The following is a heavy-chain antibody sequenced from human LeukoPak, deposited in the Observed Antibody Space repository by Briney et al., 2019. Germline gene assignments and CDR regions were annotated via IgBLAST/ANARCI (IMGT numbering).Heavy chain of an antibody. Sequence: PSETLSLTCTVSGGSISSSSYYWGWIRQPPGKGLEWIGSIYYSGSTNYNPSLKSRVTISVDTSKNQFSLKLSSVTAADTAVYYCARAGIAVAGTYQWSFDYWGQGTLVTVSS. CDR1: GGSISSSSYY. CDR3: ARAGIAVAGTYQWSFDY. V-gene: IGHV4-39*07. D-gene: IGHD6-19*01. J-gene: IGHJ4*02. CDR2: IYYSGST.